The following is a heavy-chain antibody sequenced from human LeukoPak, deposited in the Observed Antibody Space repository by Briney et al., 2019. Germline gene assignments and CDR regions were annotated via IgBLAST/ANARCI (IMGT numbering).Heavy chain of an antibody. CDR2: IKSKTDGGTT. J-gene: IGHJ4*02. V-gene: IGHV3-15*05. CDR3: ARVNGDYAAGDY. Sequence: GGSLRLSCAASGFTFRHYGMHWVRQAPAKGLEWVGRIKSKTDGGTTDDAAPVKGRFTISRDNAKNTLYLQMNSLRAEDTAVYYCARVNGDYAAGDYWGQGTLVTVSS. D-gene: IGHD4-17*01. CDR1: GFTFRHYG.